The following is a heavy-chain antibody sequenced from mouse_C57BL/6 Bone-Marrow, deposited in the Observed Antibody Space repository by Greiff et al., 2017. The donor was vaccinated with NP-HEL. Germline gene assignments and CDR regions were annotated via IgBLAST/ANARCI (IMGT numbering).Heavy chain of an antibody. Sequence: QVHVKQPGAELVKPGASVKLSCKASGYTFTSYWMHWVKQRPGQGLEWIGMIHPNSGSTNYNEKFKSKATLTVDKSSSTAYMQLSSLTSEDSAVYYCARTTVGPWFAYWGQGTLVTVSA. J-gene: IGHJ3*01. D-gene: IGHD1-1*01. CDR3: ARTTVGPWFAY. CDR1: GYTFTSYW. CDR2: IHPNSGST. V-gene: IGHV1-64*01.